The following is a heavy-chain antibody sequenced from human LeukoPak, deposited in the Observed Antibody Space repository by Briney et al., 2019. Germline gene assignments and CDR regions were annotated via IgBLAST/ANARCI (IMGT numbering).Heavy chain of an antibody. CDR1: GGSISSYY. J-gene: IGHJ3*02. D-gene: IGHD3-3*01. CDR2: IYTSGST. CDR3: ARDSAPATAYYDFWSGYSTYDAFDI. V-gene: IGHV4-4*07. Sequence: SETLSLTCTVSGGSISSYYWSWIRQPAGKGLEWIGRIYTSGSTNYNPSLKSRVTMLVDTSKNQFSLKLSSVTAADTAVYYCARDSAPATAYYDFWSGYSTYDAFDIWGQGTMVTVSS.